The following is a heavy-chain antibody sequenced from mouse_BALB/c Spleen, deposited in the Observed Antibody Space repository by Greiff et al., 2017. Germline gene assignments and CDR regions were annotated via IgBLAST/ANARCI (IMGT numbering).Heavy chain of an antibody. CDR3: ARDVITTATGYFDY. J-gene: IGHJ2*01. CDR1: GFTFSDYY. Sequence: EVKLMESGGGLVKPGGSLKLSCAASGFTFSDYYMYWVRQTPEKRLEWVATISDGGSYTYYPDSVKGRFTISRDNAKNNLYLQMSSLKSEDTAMYYCARDVITTATGYFDYWGQGTTLTVSS. V-gene: IGHV5-4*02. D-gene: IGHD1-2*01. CDR2: ISDGGSYT.